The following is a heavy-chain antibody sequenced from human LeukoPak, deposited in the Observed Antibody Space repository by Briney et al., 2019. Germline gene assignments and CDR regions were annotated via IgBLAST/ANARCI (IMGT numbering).Heavy chain of an antibody. CDR3: ARGSGWY. CDR2: INPNSGGT. D-gene: IGHD6-19*01. J-gene: IGHJ4*02. CDR1: GYTFIGYY. V-gene: IGHV1-2*02. Sequence: ASVKVSCKASGYTFIGYYMHWVRQAPGQGLEWMGWINPNSGGTNYAQKFQGRVTVTRDTSTSTAYMELSSLRSEDTAVYYCARGSGWYWGQGTLVTVSS.